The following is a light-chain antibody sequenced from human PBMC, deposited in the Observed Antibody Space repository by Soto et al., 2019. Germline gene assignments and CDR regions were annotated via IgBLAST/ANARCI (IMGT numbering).Light chain of an antibody. J-gene: IGKJ5*01. Sequence: EIVLTQSPGTLSLSPGERATLSCRASQSVSSSYLAWYRQKPGQAPRLLIYGASSRATGIPDRFSGSGSGTDFTLTIRRLEPEDFGVYYCQQYGSSPYTFGQGTRLEIK. V-gene: IGKV3-20*01. CDR1: QSVSSSY. CDR3: QQYGSSPYT. CDR2: GAS.